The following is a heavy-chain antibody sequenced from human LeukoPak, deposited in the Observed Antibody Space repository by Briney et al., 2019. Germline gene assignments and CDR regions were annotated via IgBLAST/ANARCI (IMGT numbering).Heavy chain of an antibody. CDR3: AKLGDSSGYYRGAFDY. D-gene: IGHD3-22*01. V-gene: IGHV3-48*01. Sequence: GGSLRLSCAASGFTLSRLSMNWVRQAPGKGLEWLSYISSSSSTIYYADSVKGRFTISRDNSKNTLYLQMNSLRAEDTAVYYCAKLGDSSGYYRGAFDYWGQGTLVTVSS. CDR2: ISSSSSTI. J-gene: IGHJ4*02. CDR1: GFTLSRLS.